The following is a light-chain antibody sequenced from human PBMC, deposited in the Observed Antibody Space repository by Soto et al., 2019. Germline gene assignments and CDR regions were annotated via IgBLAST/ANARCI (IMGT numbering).Light chain of an antibody. Sequence: QSALTQPASVSGFPGQSIAISCTGTSSDIGGYNYVSWYQQHPGKAPKLMIYEVTYRPSGVSNRFSGSKSGNTASLTISGLQAEDEADYYCNSYTSSSTLVFGTGTKVTVL. J-gene: IGLJ1*01. V-gene: IGLV2-14*01. CDR3: NSYTSSSTLV. CDR1: SSDIGGYNY. CDR2: EVT.